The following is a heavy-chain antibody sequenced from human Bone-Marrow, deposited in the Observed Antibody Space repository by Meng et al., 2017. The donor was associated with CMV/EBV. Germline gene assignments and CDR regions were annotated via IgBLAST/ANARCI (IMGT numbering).Heavy chain of an antibody. J-gene: IGHJ6*02. CDR3: AREPPTVTTPIIYYYGMDV. Sequence: ASVKVSCKASGYTFTNYFVHWVRQAPGQGLEWLGIIHPLPGSTIYAQKFQGRVTVTRDTSTSTVYMEMSCLKSEDTAVYYCAREPPTVTTPIIYYYGMDVWGQGTTVTVSS. V-gene: IGHV1-46*01. D-gene: IGHD4-11*01. CDR2: IHPLPGST. CDR1: GYTFTNYF.